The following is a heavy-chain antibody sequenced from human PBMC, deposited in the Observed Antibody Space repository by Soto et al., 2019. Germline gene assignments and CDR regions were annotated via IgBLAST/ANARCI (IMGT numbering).Heavy chain of an antibody. CDR2: IYYSGST. V-gene: IGHV4-39*02. CDR3: ARENYDYIWGNPTGDY. Sequence: QLQLQESGPGLVKPSETLSLTCTVSGGSISSSSYYWGWIRQPPGKGLEWIGSIYYSGSTYYNPSLKSRVTISVDTSKNQFSLKLSSVTAADTAVYYCARENYDYIWGNPTGDYWGQGTLVTVSS. D-gene: IGHD3-16*01. J-gene: IGHJ4*02. CDR1: GGSISSSSYY.